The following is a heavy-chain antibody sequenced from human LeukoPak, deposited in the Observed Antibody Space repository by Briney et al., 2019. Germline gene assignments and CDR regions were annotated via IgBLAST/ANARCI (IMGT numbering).Heavy chain of an antibody. CDR3: ARDRGGREQWLDWGAFDI. V-gene: IGHV4-61*01. CDR1: GGSISSSSYY. D-gene: IGHD6-19*01. Sequence: PSETLSLTCTVSGGSISSSSYYWSWIRQPPGKGLEWIGYIYYSGSTNYNPSLKSRVTISVDTSKNQFSLKLSSVTAADTAVYYCARDRGGREQWLDWGAFDIWGQGTMVTVSS. J-gene: IGHJ3*02. CDR2: IYYSGST.